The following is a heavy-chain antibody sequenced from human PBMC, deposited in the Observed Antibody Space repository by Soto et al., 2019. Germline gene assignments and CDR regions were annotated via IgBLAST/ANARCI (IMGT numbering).Heavy chain of an antibody. V-gene: IGHV3-7*01. J-gene: IGHJ3*01. D-gene: IGHD4-17*01. CDR3: LVTTSAFDV. Sequence: EVQLVESGGDLVQPGGSLRLSCAASGFTLSNFSVNWVRQAPGKGLEWVANIKQGGIEKNYVDSVKGRFTISRDDTKNSLSLQISTLRVECTTVSYCLVTTSAFDVWGRGTTVTVSS. CDR2: IKQGGIEK. CDR1: GFTLSNFS.